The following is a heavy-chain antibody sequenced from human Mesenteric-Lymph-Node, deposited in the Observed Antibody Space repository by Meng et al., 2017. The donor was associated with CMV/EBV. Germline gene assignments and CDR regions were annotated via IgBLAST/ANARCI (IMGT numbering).Heavy chain of an antibody. J-gene: IGHJ6*02. Sequence: SVKVSCKASGGTFSSYAISWVRQAPGQGLEWMGGINPIFGTANYAQKFQGRVTHTTDESTSTAYMKLSSLRSEDTAVYYCARKEVYYYDSRAYYGRGYGMDVWGQGTTVTVSS. V-gene: IGHV1-69*05. D-gene: IGHD3-22*01. CDR2: INPIFGTA. CDR3: ARKEVYYYDSRAYYGRGYGMDV. CDR1: GGTFSSYA.